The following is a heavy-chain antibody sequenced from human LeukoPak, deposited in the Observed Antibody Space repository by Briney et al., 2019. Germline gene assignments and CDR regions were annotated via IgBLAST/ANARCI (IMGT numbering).Heavy chain of an antibody. J-gene: IGHJ4*02. Sequence: GGSQTLSCAASGFTYRSYWMHWVRRATGKGLVWVSRIDTDGSSTIYADSVKGRFTISRDNAKNTLYLHMNSLRAEDTAVYYCTRGYVGIDYWGQGTLVTVSS. CDR3: TRGYVGIDY. V-gene: IGHV3-74*01. D-gene: IGHD5-12*01. CDR1: GFTYRSYW. CDR2: IDTDGSST.